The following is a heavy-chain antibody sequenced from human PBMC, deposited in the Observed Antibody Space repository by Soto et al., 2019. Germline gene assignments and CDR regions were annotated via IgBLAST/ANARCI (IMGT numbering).Heavy chain of an antibody. D-gene: IGHD4-17*01. J-gene: IGHJ4*02. CDR1: GGSISSGGYS. CDR3: ARGALRWSTWRDFDD. CDR2: IYHSGST. Sequence: PSETLSLTCAVSGGSISSGGYSWSWIRQPPGKGLEWIGYIYHSGSTYYNPSLKSRVTISVDRSKNQFSLKLSSVTAADTAVYYCARGALRWSTWRDFDDWGQGILVTVSS. V-gene: IGHV4-30-2*01.